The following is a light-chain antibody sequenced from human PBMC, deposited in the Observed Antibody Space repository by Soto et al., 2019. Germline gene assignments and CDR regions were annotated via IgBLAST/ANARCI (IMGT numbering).Light chain of an antibody. CDR1: QSVSSN. CDR2: GAS. V-gene: IGKV3-15*01. Sequence: EIVMTQSPATLSVSPGERATLSCRASQSVSSNLAWYQQKAGQAPRLLINGASPRATGIRARFSGSGSGTEITLTLSSLQSEDYDVYYCQQYNNCPPMYTFGQGTKLEIK. J-gene: IGKJ2*01. CDR3: QQYNNCPPMYT.